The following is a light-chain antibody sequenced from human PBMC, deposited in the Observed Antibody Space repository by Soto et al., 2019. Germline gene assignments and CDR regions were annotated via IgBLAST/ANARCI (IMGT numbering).Light chain of an antibody. CDR2: DAS. J-gene: IGKJ3*01. Sequence: DIQMTQSPSTLSASVGDRVTITCRASQSISSWLAWYQQKPGKAPKLLIYDASSLESGVPSRFSGSGSGTEFTLTISSLQPDDFATYYCQQYNSYSRTFCPGTKVDIK. CDR1: QSISSW. V-gene: IGKV1-5*01. CDR3: QQYNSYSRT.